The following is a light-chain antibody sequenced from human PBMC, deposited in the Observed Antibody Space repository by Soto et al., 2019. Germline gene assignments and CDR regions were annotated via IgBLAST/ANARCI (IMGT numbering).Light chain of an antibody. J-gene: IGLJ1*01. CDR3: AAWNDGLSGFV. CDR2: RNN. Sequence: QSVLTQPPSTSRTPGQRVTISCSGSSSDIGSNAVYWYQQLPGTAPKLLIYRNNQRPSGVPDRFSGTKSGTSASLAISGPRSEDEADYYCAAWNDGLSGFVFGTGTRSPS. CDR1: SSDIGSNA. V-gene: IGLV1-47*01.